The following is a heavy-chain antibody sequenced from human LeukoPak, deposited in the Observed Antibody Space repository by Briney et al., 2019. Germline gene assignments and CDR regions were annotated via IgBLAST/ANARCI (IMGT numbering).Heavy chain of an antibody. J-gene: IGHJ4*02. Sequence: SETLSLTCAVYGGSFSGYYWSWIRQPPGKGLEWIGEINHSGSTNYNPSLKSRVTISVDTSKNQFSLELSSVTAADTAVYYCASSTWNDSYYFDYWGQGTLVTVSS. CDR3: ASSTWNDSYYFDY. CDR2: INHSGST. CDR1: GGSFSGYY. D-gene: IGHD1-1*01. V-gene: IGHV4-34*01.